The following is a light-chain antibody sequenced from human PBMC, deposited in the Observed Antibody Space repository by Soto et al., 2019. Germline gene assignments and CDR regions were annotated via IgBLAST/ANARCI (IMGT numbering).Light chain of an antibody. CDR1: SSNIGNNY. CDR2: DND. Sequence: QPVLTQPPSGSAAPGQKVTISCSGSSSNIGNNYVSWYQQLPGTAPKLLIYDNDKRPSGIPDRFSGSKSGTSATLGVTGLQTEDEADYYCATWDSSLSAGVFGGGTKLTVL. V-gene: IGLV1-51*01. J-gene: IGLJ2*01. CDR3: ATWDSSLSAGV.